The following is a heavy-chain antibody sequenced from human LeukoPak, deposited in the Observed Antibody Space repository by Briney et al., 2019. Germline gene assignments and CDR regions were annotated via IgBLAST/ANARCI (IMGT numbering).Heavy chain of an antibody. CDR3: ARSTGSSWSRGGWFDP. D-gene: IGHD6-13*01. CDR1: GYTFTSYG. Sequence: ASVKVSCKASGYTFTSYGISWVRQAPGQGLEWMGWISAYNGNTNYAQKLQGRVTMTTDTSTGTAYMELRSLRSDDTAVYYCARSTGSSWSRGGWFDPWGQGTLVTVSS. J-gene: IGHJ5*02. CDR2: ISAYNGNT. V-gene: IGHV1-18*01.